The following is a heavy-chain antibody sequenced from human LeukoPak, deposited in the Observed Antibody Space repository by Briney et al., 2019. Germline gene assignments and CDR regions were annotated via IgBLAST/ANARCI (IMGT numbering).Heavy chain of an antibody. Sequence: SVKVSCKASGGTFSSYTISWVRQAPGQGLEWMGRIIPIFGTANYAQKFQGRVTITADESTSTAYMELSSLRSEDTAVYYCARRGVVRYNWFDPWGQGTLVTVSS. J-gene: IGHJ5*02. CDR2: IIPIFGTA. CDR3: ARRGVVRYNWFDP. V-gene: IGHV1-69*13. D-gene: IGHD3-3*01. CDR1: GGTFSSYT.